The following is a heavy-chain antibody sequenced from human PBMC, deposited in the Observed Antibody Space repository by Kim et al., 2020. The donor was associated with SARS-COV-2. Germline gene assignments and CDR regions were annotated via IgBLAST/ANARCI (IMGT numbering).Heavy chain of an antibody. J-gene: IGHJ5*02. Sequence: GGSLRLSCAASGFTFSSYSMNWVRQAPGKGLEWVSYISSSSSTIYYADSVKGRFTISRDNAKNSLYLQMNSLRDEDTAVYYCAREAYYYDSSGYYSGWFDPWGQGTLVTVSS. V-gene: IGHV3-48*02. CDR3: AREAYYYDSSGYYSGWFDP. D-gene: IGHD3-22*01. CDR1: GFTFSSYS. CDR2: ISSSSSTI.